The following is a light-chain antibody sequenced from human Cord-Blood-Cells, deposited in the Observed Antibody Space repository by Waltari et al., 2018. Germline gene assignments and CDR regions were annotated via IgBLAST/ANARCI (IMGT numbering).Light chain of an antibody. CDR1: SSNFGSNY. CDR3: AAWDDSLRV. Sequence: QSVLTQPPSASGTPGQRVTISCSGSSSNFGSNYVYWYQQLPGTAPKLLIYRNNQRPSGVPDRFSGSKSGTSASLAISGLRSEDEADYYCAAWDDSLRVFGGGTKLTVL. V-gene: IGLV1-47*01. J-gene: IGLJ3*02. CDR2: RNN.